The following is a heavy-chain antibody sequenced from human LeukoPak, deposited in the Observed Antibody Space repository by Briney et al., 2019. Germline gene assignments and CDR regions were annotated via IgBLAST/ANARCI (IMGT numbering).Heavy chain of an antibody. Sequence: GGSLRLSCSASGFTFDRFAMHWVRQAPGKGLEYLSGIGGNGRSTHNADSVKGRFTISRDNSKNTLFLQMTSLRAEDTAVYYCVNQISGWVYWGQGTLVTVSS. J-gene: IGHJ4*02. CDR2: IGGNGRST. CDR1: GFTFDRFA. CDR3: VNQISGWVY. V-gene: IGHV3-64D*06. D-gene: IGHD6-19*01.